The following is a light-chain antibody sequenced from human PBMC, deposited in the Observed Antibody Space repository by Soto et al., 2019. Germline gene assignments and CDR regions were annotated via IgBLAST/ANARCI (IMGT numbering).Light chain of an antibody. Sequence: QPVLTQPPSASGTPGQRVTISCSGSSSNIGSNYVYWYQQLPGTAPKLLIYRNNQRPSGVPDRFSGSKSGTSASLAISGLRSEDEADYYCAAWDDSLRWEFGGGTKLTVL. CDR2: RNN. V-gene: IGLV1-47*01. CDR1: SSNIGSNY. J-gene: IGLJ3*02. CDR3: AAWDDSLRWE.